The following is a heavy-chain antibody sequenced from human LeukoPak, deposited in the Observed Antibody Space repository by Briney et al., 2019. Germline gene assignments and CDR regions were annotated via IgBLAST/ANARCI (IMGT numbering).Heavy chain of an antibody. D-gene: IGHD4-11*01. V-gene: IGHV4-59*01. J-gene: IGHJ3*02. Sequence: SETLSLTCTVSGGSIGSYYWSWIRQPPGKELEWIGYIYYSGSTNYNPSLKSRVTISVDTSKNQFSLKLSSVTAADTAVYYCARVQLTHDAFDMWGQGTMVTVSS. CDR3: ARVQLTHDAFDM. CDR1: GGSIGSYY. CDR2: IYYSGST.